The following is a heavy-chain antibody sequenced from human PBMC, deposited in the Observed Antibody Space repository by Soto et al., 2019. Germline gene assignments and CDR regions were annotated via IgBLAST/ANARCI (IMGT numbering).Heavy chain of an antibody. Sequence: SETLSLTCTVSGVSISSSSYYWGWIRQPPRQGLEWIGSIYYSGSTYYNPSLKSRVTISVDTSKNQFSLKLSSVTAADTAVYYCARHVTRSSWHYYYYYGMDVWGQGTTVTVSS. D-gene: IGHD6-13*01. CDR1: GVSISSSSYY. V-gene: IGHV4-39*01. CDR2: IYYSGST. J-gene: IGHJ6*02. CDR3: ARHVTRSSWHYYYYYGMDV.